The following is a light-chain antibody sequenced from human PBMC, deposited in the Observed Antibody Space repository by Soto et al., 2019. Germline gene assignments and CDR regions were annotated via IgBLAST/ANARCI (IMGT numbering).Light chain of an antibody. CDR3: QQYDSWLT. V-gene: IGKV3-15*01. CDR1: QSVSYH. CDR2: DAS. Sequence: IVMTQTPATLSVSPGGRVTLSCRASQSVSYHVAWYQQKPGQTPRLVIYDASTRASGIPARFSGSRSGTEFGLTISSLQSEDFGIYYCQQYDSWLTFGGGTKVDIK. J-gene: IGKJ4*01.